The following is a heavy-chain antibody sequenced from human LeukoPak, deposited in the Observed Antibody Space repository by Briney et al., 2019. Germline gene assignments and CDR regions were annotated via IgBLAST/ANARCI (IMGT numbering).Heavy chain of an antibody. D-gene: IGHD1-26*01. Sequence: PGGSLRLSCAASGFTFDDYTMHWVRQAPGKGLEWVALISRDGGSTYYADSVKGRFTISRDNSKNTLYLQMNSLRAEDTAVYYCARGGSYLSAFDIWGQGTMVTVSS. CDR2: ISRDGGST. V-gene: IGHV3-43*01. J-gene: IGHJ3*02. CDR1: GFTFDDYT. CDR3: ARGGSYLSAFDI.